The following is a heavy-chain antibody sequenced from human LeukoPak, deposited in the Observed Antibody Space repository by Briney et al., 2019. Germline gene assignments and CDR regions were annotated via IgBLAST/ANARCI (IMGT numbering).Heavy chain of an antibody. CDR2: IYYSGST. V-gene: IGHV4-30-4*08. J-gene: IGHJ4*02. CDR1: GGSISSGDYY. D-gene: IGHD3-10*01. CDR3: ASIHAPSDSYYYGSGSRRYYFDY. Sequence: PSQTLSLTCTVSGGSISSGDYYWSWIRQPPGKGLEWIGYIYYSGSTYYNPSLKSRVTISVDTSKNQFSLKLSSVTAADTAVYYCASIHAPSDSYYYGSGSRRYYFDYWGQGTLVTVSS.